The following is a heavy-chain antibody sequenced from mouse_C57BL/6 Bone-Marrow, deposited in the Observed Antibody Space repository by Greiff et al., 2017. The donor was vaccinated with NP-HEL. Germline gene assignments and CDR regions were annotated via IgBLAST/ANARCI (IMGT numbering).Heavy chain of an antibody. CDR1: GFNIKDAY. D-gene: IGHD2-2*01. J-gene: IGHJ1*03. CDR3: TTGYPDWYGDV. CDR2: IDPENGDT. V-gene: IGHV14-4*01. Sequence: DVHLVESGAELVRPGASVKLSCTASGFNIKDAYMHWVKQRPEQGLEWIGWIDPENGDTEYASKFQGKATITADTSSNTAYLQLSSLTSEDTAVYDCTTGYPDWYGDVWGTGTTVTVSS.